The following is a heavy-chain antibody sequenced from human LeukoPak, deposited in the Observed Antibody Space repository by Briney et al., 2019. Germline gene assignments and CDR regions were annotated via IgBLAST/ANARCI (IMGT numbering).Heavy chain of an antibody. V-gene: IGHV4-59*08. Sequence: NTSETLSLTCTVSGGSISSYYWSWIRQPPGKGLEWIGYIYYSGSTNYNPSLKSRVTISVDTSKNQFSLKLSSVTAADTAVYHCARLNTAMGYYYGMDVWGQGTTVTVSS. CDR3: ARLNTAMGYYYGMDV. CDR2: IYYSGST. CDR1: GGSISSYY. J-gene: IGHJ6*02. D-gene: IGHD5-18*01.